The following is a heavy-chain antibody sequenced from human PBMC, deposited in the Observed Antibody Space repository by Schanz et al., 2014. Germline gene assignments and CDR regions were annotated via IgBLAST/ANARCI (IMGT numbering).Heavy chain of an antibody. CDR1: GDSMSSGGYY. J-gene: IGHJ6*02. CDR3: ARLVGPSFYYGMDA. Sequence: QVQLQESGPGLVKPSQTLSLTCNVSGDSMSSGGYYWNWIRQHPGKGLEWIGYIYDSGNTYYNPSLKSRVTMSIDTSENQLSMNLSSVTGADTAVYYCARLVGPSFYYGMDAWGQGTTVTVSS. V-gene: IGHV4-31*03. D-gene: IGHD2-15*01. CDR2: IYDSGNT.